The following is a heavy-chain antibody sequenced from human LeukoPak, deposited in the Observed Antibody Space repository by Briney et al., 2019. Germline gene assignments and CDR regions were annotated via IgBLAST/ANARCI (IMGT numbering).Heavy chain of an antibody. J-gene: IGHJ4*02. V-gene: IGHV3-30*02. CDR2: IRYDGSDN. D-gene: IGHD3-3*01. CDR1: GFTFSNYA. CDR3: AKALEVFWSGYYNPFDY. Sequence: GGSLRLSCAASGFTFSNYARNWVRQAPGEGLEWVAFIRYDGSDNHYAESVKGRFTISRDNSKNTLYLRMNSLRAEDTAVYYCAKALEVFWSGYYNPFDYWGRGTLVTVSS.